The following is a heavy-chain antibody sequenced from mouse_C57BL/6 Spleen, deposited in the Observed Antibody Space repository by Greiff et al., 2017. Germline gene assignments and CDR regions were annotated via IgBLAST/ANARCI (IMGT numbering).Heavy chain of an antibody. J-gene: IGHJ3*01. CDR1: GYSFTGYY. Sequence: VHVKQSGPELVKPGASVKISCKASGYSFTGYYMNWVKQSPEKSLEWIGEINPSTGGTTYNQKFKAKATLTVDKSSSTAYMQLKSLTSEDSAVYYCAIDDYDGAWFAYWGQGTLVTVSA. CDR3: AIDDYDGAWFAY. D-gene: IGHD2-4*01. CDR2: INPSTGGT. V-gene: IGHV1-42*01.